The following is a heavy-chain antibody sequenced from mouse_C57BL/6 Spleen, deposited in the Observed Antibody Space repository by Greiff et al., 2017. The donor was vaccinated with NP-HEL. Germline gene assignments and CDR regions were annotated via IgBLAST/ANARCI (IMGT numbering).Heavy chain of an antibody. CDR1: GYTFTSYW. J-gene: IGHJ4*01. Sequence: QVQLQQPGAELVKPGASVKLSCKASGYTFTSYWMQWVKQRPGQGLEWIGEIDPSDSYTNYNQKFKGKATLTVDTSSSTAYMQLSSLTSEDSAFYYCARSGYYAYAMGYWGQGTSVTSSS. D-gene: IGHD2-3*01. V-gene: IGHV1-50*01. CDR3: ARSGYYAYAMGY. CDR2: IDPSDSYT.